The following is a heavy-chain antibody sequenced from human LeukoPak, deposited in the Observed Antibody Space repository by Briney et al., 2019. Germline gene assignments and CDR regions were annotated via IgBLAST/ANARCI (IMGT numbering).Heavy chain of an antibody. CDR1: GGSLNSPNYY. CDR3: ARSTYHDFWSGYYTGFLVDY. CDR2: IYYSGTT. V-gene: IGHV4-39*01. J-gene: IGHJ4*02. Sequence: SETLSLTCIVSGGSLNSPNYYWGWIRQPPGKGLEWIGTIYYSGTTYYNPSLKSRVTISVDTSKNQFSLKLSSVTAADTAVYYCARSTYHDFWSGYYTGFLVDYWGRGTLVTVSS. D-gene: IGHD3-3*01.